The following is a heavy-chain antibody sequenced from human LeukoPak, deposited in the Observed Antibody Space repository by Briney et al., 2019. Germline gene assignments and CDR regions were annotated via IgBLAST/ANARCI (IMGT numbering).Heavy chain of an antibody. Sequence: ASVKVSCKASGYTFTSYGISWVRQAPGQGLEWMGWINPNSGGTNYAQKFQGRVTMTRDTSISTAYMELSRLRSDDTAVYYCARGIYGDYGDYWGQGTLVTVSS. V-gene: IGHV1-2*02. CDR1: GYTFTSYG. D-gene: IGHD4-17*01. CDR3: ARGIYGDYGDY. CDR2: INPNSGGT. J-gene: IGHJ4*02.